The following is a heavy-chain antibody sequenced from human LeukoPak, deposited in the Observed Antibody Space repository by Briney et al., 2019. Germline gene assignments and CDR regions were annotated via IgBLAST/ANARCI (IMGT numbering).Heavy chain of an antibody. V-gene: IGHV3-21*01. CDR2: ISSSSSYI. Sequence: GGSLRLSCAASGFTFSNYNMNWVRQVPGKGLEWVSSISSSSSYIFYADSVKGRFTISRDNAKNSLYLQMNSLRDEDTAVYYCARDRDYAFDYWGQGTLVTVSS. CDR3: ARDRDYAFDY. D-gene: IGHD4-17*01. J-gene: IGHJ4*02. CDR1: GFTFSNYN.